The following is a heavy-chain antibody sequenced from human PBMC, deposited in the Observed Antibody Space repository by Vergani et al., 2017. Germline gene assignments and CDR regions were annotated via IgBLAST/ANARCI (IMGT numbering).Heavy chain of an antibody. J-gene: IGHJ6*03. Sequence: QVQLVESGGGVVQPGRSLRLSCAASGFTFSSYAMHWVRQAPGKGLEWVAVISYDGSNKYYADSVKGRFTISRDNSKNTLYLQMNSLRAEDTAVYYRAREVAAAPDCYMDVWGKGTTVTVSS. D-gene: IGHD6-13*01. CDR2: ISYDGSNK. CDR1: GFTFSSYA. V-gene: IGHV3-30-3*01. CDR3: AREVAAAPDCYMDV.